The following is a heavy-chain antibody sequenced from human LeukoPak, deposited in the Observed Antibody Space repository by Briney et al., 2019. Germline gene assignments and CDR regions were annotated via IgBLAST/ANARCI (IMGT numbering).Heavy chain of an antibody. D-gene: IGHD3-22*01. CDR3: ARSYYDSSGYYYFDY. CDR1: GYTFTNYG. Sequence: ASVKVPCKASGYTFTNYGISWVRQAPGQGLEWMGWINANSGGTNYAQKFQGRVTMTRDTSISTAYMDLSRLRSDDTAVYYCARSYYDSSGYYYFDYWGQGTLVTVSS. J-gene: IGHJ4*02. V-gene: IGHV1-2*02. CDR2: INANSGGT.